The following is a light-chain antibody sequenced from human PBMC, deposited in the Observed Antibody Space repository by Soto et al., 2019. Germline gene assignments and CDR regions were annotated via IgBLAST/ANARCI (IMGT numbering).Light chain of an antibody. Sequence: QSALTQPASVSGSPGQSIAISCTGTSSDAGGYNYVSWYQHHPGKAPKLMIYEVNNRPSGVSNRFSGSKSGNTASLTNSWLLAEDEADYDCSSYTTSSTLKFGGGTKLTV. V-gene: IGLV2-14*01. J-gene: IGLJ2*01. CDR2: EVN. CDR1: SSDAGGYNY. CDR3: SSYTTSSTLK.